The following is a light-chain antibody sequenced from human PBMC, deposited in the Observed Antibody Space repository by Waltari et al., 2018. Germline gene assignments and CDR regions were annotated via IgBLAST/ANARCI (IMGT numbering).Light chain of an antibody. CDR3: QQYNNWVT. Sequence: EIVMTQSPATLSVSPGERATLPCRPSQSVNSNLAWYQQKPGQAPRLLIDDTSTRATGIPARFSGSGSGTEFTLTISSLQSEDFAVYYCQQYNNWVTFGQGTKVEVK. J-gene: IGKJ1*01. CDR1: QSVNSN. V-gene: IGKV3-15*01. CDR2: DTS.